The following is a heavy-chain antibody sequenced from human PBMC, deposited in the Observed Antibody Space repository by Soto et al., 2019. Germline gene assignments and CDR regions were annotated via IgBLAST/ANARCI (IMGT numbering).Heavy chain of an antibody. CDR3: AKCTSTSCHLGSDY. V-gene: IGHV3-30-3*01. J-gene: IGHJ4*02. CDR2: ISYDGNNN. Sequence: QVQLVESGGGVVQPGRSLRLSCAASGFIFSNYAMNWVRQAPGKGLEWVALISYDGNNNYYTDSVKGRFTISRDNSKCALYLQLNSLRPEDTAVYFCAKCTSTSCHLGSDYWGQGTLVSVSS. CDR1: GFIFSNYA. D-gene: IGHD2-2*01.